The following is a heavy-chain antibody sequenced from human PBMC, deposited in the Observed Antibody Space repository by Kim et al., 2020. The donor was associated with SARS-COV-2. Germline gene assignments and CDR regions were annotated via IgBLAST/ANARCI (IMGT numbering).Heavy chain of an antibody. CDR3: VKDFTVPLDS. CDR1: GFTVSDYW. CDR2: MNEDGSWT. J-gene: IGHJ4*02. V-gene: IGHV3-74*01. Sequence: GGSLRLSCVASGFTVSDYWMHWVRQRPGKGLEWVARMNEDGSWTNHADSVKGRFTISRDNAKNSLDLQMKSLRVEDTAMYYCVKDFTVPLDSWGQGTLVT.